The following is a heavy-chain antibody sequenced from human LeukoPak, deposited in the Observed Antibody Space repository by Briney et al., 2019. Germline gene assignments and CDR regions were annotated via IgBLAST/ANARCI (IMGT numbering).Heavy chain of an antibody. CDR2: ISSSGSTI. J-gene: IGHJ5*02. Sequence: TGGSLRLSCAASGFTFSDYYMSWIRQAPGKGLEWVSYISSSGSTIYYADSVKGRFTIPRDNAKNSLYLQMNSLRAEDTAVYYCARDRRDIVVVPAAPKGDPWGQGTLVTVSS. V-gene: IGHV3-11*04. CDR1: GFTFSDYY. CDR3: ARDRRDIVVVPAAPKGDP. D-gene: IGHD2-2*01.